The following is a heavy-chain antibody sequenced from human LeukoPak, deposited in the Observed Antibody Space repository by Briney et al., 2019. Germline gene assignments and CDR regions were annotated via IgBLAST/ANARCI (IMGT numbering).Heavy chain of an antibody. CDR1: GYTFTSYY. Sequence: ASVKVSCKASGYTFTSYYMHWVRQAPGQGLEWMGIINPSGGSTSYAQKFQGRVTITADESTSTVYMELSSLRSEDTAVYYCARGWDHDSDGRPTAYVYWGQGTLVTVSS. CDR3: ARGWDHDSDGRPTAYVY. CDR2: INPSGGST. J-gene: IGHJ4*02. V-gene: IGHV1-46*01. D-gene: IGHD3-22*01.